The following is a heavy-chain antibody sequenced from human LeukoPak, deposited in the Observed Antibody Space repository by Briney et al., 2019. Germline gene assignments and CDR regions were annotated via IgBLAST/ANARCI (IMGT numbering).Heavy chain of an antibody. Sequence: GGSLRLSCAASGFTFSSYGMHWVRHAPGKGLEWVSGISWNSGSIGYADSVKGRFTISRDNAKNSLYLQMNSLRAEDTALYYCAKDRRSITFGGAPDYWGQGTLVTVSS. J-gene: IGHJ4*02. D-gene: IGHD3-16*01. V-gene: IGHV3-9*01. CDR2: ISWNSGSI. CDR1: GFTFSSYG. CDR3: AKDRRSITFGGAPDY.